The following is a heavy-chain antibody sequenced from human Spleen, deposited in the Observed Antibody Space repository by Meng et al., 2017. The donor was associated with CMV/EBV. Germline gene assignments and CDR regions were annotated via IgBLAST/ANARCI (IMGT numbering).Heavy chain of an antibody. Sequence: GESLKISCAASGFTVSNTYMIWVRQAPGKGLEWVSVIYAGGTDLYADSVKGRFTISRDNSKNTLDLQMTSLRAEDTAMYYCAKVSDCSSTSCYSGMDVWGQGTTVTVSS. J-gene: IGHJ6*02. V-gene: IGHV3-53*01. CDR1: GFTVSNTY. CDR2: IYAGGTD. CDR3: AKVSDCSSTSCYSGMDV. D-gene: IGHD2-2*02.